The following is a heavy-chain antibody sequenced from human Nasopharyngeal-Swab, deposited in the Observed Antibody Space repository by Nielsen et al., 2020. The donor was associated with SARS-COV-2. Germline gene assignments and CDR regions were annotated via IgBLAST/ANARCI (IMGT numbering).Heavy chain of an antibody. J-gene: IGHJ4*02. D-gene: IGHD1-26*01. Sequence: GESLKISCAASGFSFSSFAMSWVRQAPGKGLEWVSVIYSGGGYTDYADSVKGRFTISRDNSKNTLYLQMNSLRAEDTAVYYCAKVPAGKQWEGFDYWGQGTLVTVSS. CDR1: GFSFSSFA. CDR3: AKVPAGKQWEGFDY. CDR2: IYSGGGYT. V-gene: IGHV3-23*03.